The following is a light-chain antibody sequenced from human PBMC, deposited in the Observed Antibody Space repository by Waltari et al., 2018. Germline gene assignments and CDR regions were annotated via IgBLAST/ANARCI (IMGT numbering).Light chain of an antibody. CDR3: GTCDSSLSGAV. Sequence: QSVLTQPPSVSAAPGQRVTISCSGGSSNIGNNYVSWYRQFPGTAPKLLIYEDSERPSGIPVRFSGSKSGTSATLDITGLQAGDEADYYCGTCDSSLSGAVFGGGTHLTVL. CDR1: SSNIGNNY. V-gene: IGLV1-51*02. CDR2: EDS. J-gene: IGLJ7*01.